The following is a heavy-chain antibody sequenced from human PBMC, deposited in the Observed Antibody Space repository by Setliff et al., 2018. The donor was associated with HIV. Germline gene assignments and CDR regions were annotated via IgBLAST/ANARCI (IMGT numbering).Heavy chain of an antibody. Sequence: SETLSLTCTVSGDSISSSAYYWGWIRQPPGKGLEWIGSMHNSGSTYYSPSLMSRVTISVDTSKKQFSLKLSSVTAADTAVYYCARVELGHFDYWGQGTLVTVSS. CDR2: MHNSGST. CDR3: ARVELGHFDY. V-gene: IGHV4-39*07. D-gene: IGHD1-7*01. CDR1: GDSISSSAYY. J-gene: IGHJ4*02.